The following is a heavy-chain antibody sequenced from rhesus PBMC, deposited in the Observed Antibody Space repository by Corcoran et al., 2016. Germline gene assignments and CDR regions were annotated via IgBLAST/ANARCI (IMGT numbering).Heavy chain of an antibody. CDR2: IDGKRGST. CDR3: ARDRDSSGWYATSGKWYFDL. CDR1: GGSISGYYS. V-gene: IGHV4-73*01. D-gene: IGHD6-31*01. J-gene: IGHJ2*01. Sequence: QVKLQQWGEGLVKPSETLSLTCALYGGSISGYYSWSWIRQAHGQGLEWFGNIDGKRGSTNYNHTHRGRVTSSTDTSKNQLSLKLSAGTAADTAVYYCARDRDSSGWYATSGKWYFDLWGPGTPITIAS.